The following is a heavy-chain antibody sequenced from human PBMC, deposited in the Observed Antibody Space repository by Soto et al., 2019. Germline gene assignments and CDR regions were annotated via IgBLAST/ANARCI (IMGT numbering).Heavy chain of an antibody. CDR3: ARAIASAASY. CDR1: GFPFSTYW. Sequence: EVQLVDSGGGLVQRGGSLRLSCAASGFPFSTYWMHWVRQAPGKGLEWVANIKQDDSEKYYVDSVKGRFTISRDNAKNSLYLQMNSLRAEDTGVYYCARAIASAASYWGQGTLVTVSS. CDR2: IKQDDSEK. J-gene: IGHJ4*02. D-gene: IGHD6-13*01. V-gene: IGHV3-7*05.